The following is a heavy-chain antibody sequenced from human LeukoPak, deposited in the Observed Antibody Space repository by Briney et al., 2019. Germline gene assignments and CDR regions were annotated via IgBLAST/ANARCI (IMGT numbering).Heavy chain of an antibody. J-gene: IGHJ4*02. Sequence: SSETLSLTCTVSGGSISSSNYYWVWIRQPPGKGLEWVGSIYYSGSTYYNPSLKSRVTISVDTSKNQFSLKLSSVTAADTAVYYCARDPSYINGFYDYWGQGTLVTVSS. CDR3: ARDPSYINGFYDY. D-gene: IGHD2-8*01. V-gene: IGHV4-39*02. CDR2: IYYSGST. CDR1: GGSISSSNYY.